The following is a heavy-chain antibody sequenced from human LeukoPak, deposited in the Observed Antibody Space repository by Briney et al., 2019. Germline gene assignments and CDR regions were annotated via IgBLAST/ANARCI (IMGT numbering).Heavy chain of an antibody. D-gene: IGHD1-26*01. Sequence: GGSLRLSCAASGFTVGSNYMSWVRQAPGKGLEWVSVIYSGGSTYYADSVKGRFTISRDNSKNTLYLQMNSLRAEDTAVYYCAKRRVGATRGGEVDYWGQGTLVTVSS. CDR2: IYSGGST. V-gene: IGHV3-53*01. CDR3: AKRRVGATRGGEVDY. J-gene: IGHJ4*02. CDR1: GFTVGSNY.